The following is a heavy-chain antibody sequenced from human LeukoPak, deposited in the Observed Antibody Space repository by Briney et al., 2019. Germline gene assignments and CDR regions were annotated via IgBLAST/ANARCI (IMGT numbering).Heavy chain of an antibody. CDR2: IYYSGST. D-gene: IGHD3-3*01. Sequence: SETLSLTCTVSGGSISSSSYYWGWIRQPPGKGLEWIGSIYYSGSTYYNPSLKSRVTISVDTSKNQFSLKLSSVTAADTAVYYCARGLVFWSGYHTTWGQGTLVTVSS. CDR3: ARGLVFWSGYHTT. J-gene: IGHJ5*02. CDR1: GGSISSSSYY. V-gene: IGHV4-39*07.